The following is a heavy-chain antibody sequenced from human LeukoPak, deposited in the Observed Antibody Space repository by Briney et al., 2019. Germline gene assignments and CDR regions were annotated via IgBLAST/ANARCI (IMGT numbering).Heavy chain of an antibody. CDR2: ISGSGGST. V-gene: IGHV3-23*01. D-gene: IGHD5-18*01. J-gene: IGHJ4*02. Sequence: GGSLRLSCAASGFTFSSCAMSWVRQAPGKGLEWVSAISGSGGSTYYADSVKGRFTISRDNSKNTLYLQMNSLRAEDTAVYYCAKDRIQLWLRYYFDYWGQGTLVTVSS. CDR1: GFTFSSCA. CDR3: AKDRIQLWLRYYFDY.